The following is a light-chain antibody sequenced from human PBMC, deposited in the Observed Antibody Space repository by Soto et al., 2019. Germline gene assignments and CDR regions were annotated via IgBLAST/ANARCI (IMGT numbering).Light chain of an antibody. CDR1: QSISSW. V-gene: IGKV1-5*01. CDR3: QQYESYSPLT. CDR2: DAY. Sequence: DIQMTQSHSTLSPSVGDRVTITCRGSQSISSWLAWYQQKPGKAPKLLIYDAYSLESGVPSRFSGRRSGTEFTLTIAGLQPEDFATYYCQQYESYSPLTFGGGTKVDIK. J-gene: IGKJ4*01.